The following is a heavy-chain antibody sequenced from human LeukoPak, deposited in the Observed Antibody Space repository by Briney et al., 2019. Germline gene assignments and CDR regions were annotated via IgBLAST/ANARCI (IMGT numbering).Heavy chain of an antibody. D-gene: IGHD2-21*02. CDR1: GGSISSGDYY. Sequence: PSETLSLTCTVSGGSISSGDYYWSWIRQPPGKGLEWIGYIYYSGSTYYNPSLKSRVTISVDTSKNQFSLKLSSVTAADTAVYYCARVPFVVTAIPYYFDYWGQGTLVTVSS. CDR2: IYYSGST. J-gene: IGHJ4*02. CDR3: ARVPFVVTAIPYYFDY. V-gene: IGHV4-30-4*01.